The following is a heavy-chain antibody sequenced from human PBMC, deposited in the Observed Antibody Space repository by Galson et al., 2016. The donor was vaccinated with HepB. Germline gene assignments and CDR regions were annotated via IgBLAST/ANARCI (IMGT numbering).Heavy chain of an antibody. J-gene: IGHJ4*02. V-gene: IGHV3-30*18. D-gene: IGHD2/OR15-2a*01. CDR1: GFIFRGYG. CDR2: DSMDGRRK. Sequence: LRLSCAGSGFIFRGYGMHWVRQAPGKGLEWVAADSMDGRRKFYADSVKGRFTISRDNSNNMLFLQMDSLRPDDTAVYYCAKRHEYCPPVGCSVDYWGQGTLVSVSS. CDR3: AKRHEYCPPVGCSVDY.